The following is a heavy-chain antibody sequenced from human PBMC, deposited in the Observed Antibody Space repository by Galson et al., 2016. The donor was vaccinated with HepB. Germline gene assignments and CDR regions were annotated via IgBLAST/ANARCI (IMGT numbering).Heavy chain of an antibody. CDR1: GFTFSNYD. J-gene: IGHJ4*02. CDR2: ISSDGSNK. CDR3: ARAGWQWLVPSDY. V-gene: IGHV3-33*01. D-gene: IGHD6-19*01. Sequence: SLRLSCAASGFTFSNYDIQWIRQAPGKGLEWVALISSDGSNKYYVDSVKGRFTISRDNSKNTLFLQMNSLRVEDTAIYYYARAGWQWLVPSDYWGQGTLVTVSS.